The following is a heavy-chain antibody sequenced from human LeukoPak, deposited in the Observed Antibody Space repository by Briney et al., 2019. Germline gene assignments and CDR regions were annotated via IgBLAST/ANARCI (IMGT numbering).Heavy chain of an antibody. CDR3: ARGFRYYYGMDV. CDR2: IYHSGST. V-gene: IGHV4-38-2*01. Sequence: PSETLSLTCAVSGYSISSGYYWGWIRQPPGQGLEWIGSIYHSGSTYYNPSLKSRVTISVDTSKNQFSLKLSSVTAADTAVYYCARGFRYYYGMDVWGKGTTVTVSS. CDR1: GYSISSGYY. J-gene: IGHJ6*04.